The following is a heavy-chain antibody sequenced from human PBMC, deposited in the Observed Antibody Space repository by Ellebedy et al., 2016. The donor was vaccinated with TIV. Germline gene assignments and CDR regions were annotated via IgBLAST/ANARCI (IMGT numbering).Heavy chain of an antibody. D-gene: IGHD1-26*01. CDR3: ASLVSGGELQLDY. Sequence: GESLKISCAASGFTFTTYAMHWVRQAPGKGLEWVANIKEDGSQTYYVGSVKGRFTISRDNAKNSLYLQMNSLRSEDTAVYYCASLVSGGELQLDYWGQGTLVTVSS. CDR1: GFTFTTYA. J-gene: IGHJ4*02. CDR2: IKEDGSQT. V-gene: IGHV3-7*03.